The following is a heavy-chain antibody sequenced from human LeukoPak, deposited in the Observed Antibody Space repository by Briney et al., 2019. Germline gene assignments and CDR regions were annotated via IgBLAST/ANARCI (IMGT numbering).Heavy chain of an antibody. Sequence: ASVKVSCKASGGTFSSYAISWVRQAPGQGPEWMGWINTKSGGTKYAQKFQGRVTMTRDTSINTAYMELSSLTFGDTAVYYCARSQESCSGGTCPGDYWGQGTLVTVSS. D-gene: IGHD2-15*01. CDR2: INTKSGGT. CDR1: GGTFSSYA. V-gene: IGHV1-2*02. CDR3: ARSQESCSGGTCPGDY. J-gene: IGHJ4*02.